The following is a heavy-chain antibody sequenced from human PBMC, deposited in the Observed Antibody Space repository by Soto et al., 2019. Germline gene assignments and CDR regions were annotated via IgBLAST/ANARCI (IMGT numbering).Heavy chain of an antibody. CDR3: AREELSVARYFDY. D-gene: IGHD2-21*01. Sequence: ASVKVSCKASGYTFTGYYMHWVRQAPGQGLEWMGWINPNSGGTNYAQKFQGWVNMTRDTSISTAYMELSRLRSDDTAVYYCAREELSVARYFDYWGQGTLVTVSS. J-gene: IGHJ4*02. V-gene: IGHV1-2*04. CDR2: INPNSGGT. CDR1: GYTFTGYY.